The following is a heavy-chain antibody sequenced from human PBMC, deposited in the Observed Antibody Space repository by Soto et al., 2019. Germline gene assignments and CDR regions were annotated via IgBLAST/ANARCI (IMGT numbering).Heavy chain of an antibody. CDR2: ISGSGGST. D-gene: IGHD3-10*01. CDR3: AKHDGSGSYPYNWFDP. V-gene: IGHV3-23*01. CDR1: GFTFISYA. Sequence: PGGSLRLSCAASGFTFISYAMSWVRQAPGKGLEWVSAISGSGGSTYYADSVKGRFTISRDNSKNTLYLQMNSLRAEDTAVYYCAKHDGSGSYPYNWFDPWGQGTLVTVSS. J-gene: IGHJ5*02.